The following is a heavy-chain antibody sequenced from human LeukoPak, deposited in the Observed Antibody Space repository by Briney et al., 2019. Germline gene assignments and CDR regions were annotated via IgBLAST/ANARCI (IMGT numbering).Heavy chain of an antibody. D-gene: IGHD3-10*01. Sequence: SETLSLTCTVSGYSISSGYYWGWIRQPPGKGLEWIGSIYHSGSTYYNPSLKSRVTISVDTSKNQFSLKLSSVTAADTAMYYCARGTPDSRYYGTYYMDVWGKGTTVTISS. CDR2: IYHSGST. CDR3: ARGTPDSRYYGTYYMDV. CDR1: GYSISSGYY. J-gene: IGHJ6*03. V-gene: IGHV4-38-2*02.